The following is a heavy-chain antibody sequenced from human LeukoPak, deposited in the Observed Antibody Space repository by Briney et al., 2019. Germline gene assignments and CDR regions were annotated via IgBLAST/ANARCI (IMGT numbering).Heavy chain of an antibody. J-gene: IGHJ3*02. CDR2: ISYDGSNK. D-gene: IGHD3-22*01. CDR3: ARYAYDSSGYYLGHAFDI. CDR1: GFTFSSYA. V-gene: IGHV3-30-3*01. Sequence: GSLRLSCAASGFTFSSYAMHWVRQAPGKGLEWVAVISYDGSNKYYADSVKGRFTISRDNSKNTLYLQMNSLRAEDTAVYYCARYAYDSSGYYLGHAFDIWGQGTMVTVSS.